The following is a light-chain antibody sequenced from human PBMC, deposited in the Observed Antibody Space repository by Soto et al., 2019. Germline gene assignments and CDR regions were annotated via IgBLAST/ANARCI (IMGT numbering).Light chain of an antibody. CDR3: QQHGSSPIT. Sequence: EIVMTQSPATLSVSPGERATLSCRASQSVSSDLAWYHQKPGQTPRLLVYGASNRATGIPDRFSGSGSGTDFTLTISRLEPEDFAVYYCQQHGSSPITFGQGTRLEIK. CDR2: GAS. V-gene: IGKV3-20*01. J-gene: IGKJ5*01. CDR1: QSVSSD.